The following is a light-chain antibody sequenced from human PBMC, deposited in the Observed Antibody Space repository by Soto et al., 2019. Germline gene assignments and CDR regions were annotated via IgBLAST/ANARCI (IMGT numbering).Light chain of an antibody. CDR1: LTISNW. Sequence: DLQTTQSPSTLSASVGDTVTVTCRASLTISNWVGWYQQKPGNAPKLLIYDVSILESGVPSRFSGSGSGTEFTLTITNLPPEDFATYYCQQYNNFGQGTKLEIK. CDR2: DVS. V-gene: IGKV1-5*01. CDR3: QQYNN. J-gene: IGKJ2*01.